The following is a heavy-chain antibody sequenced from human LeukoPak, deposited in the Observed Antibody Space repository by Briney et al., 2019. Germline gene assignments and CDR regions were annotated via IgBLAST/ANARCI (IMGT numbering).Heavy chain of an antibody. CDR3: ARAGSLYSSSWYGGY. Sequence: ASVKVSCKASGYTFTSYDINWVRQATGQGLEWMGWMNPNSGNTGYAQKFQGRVTITRNTSISTAYMELSRLRSDDTAVYYCARAGSLYSSSWYGGYWGQGTLVTVSS. V-gene: IGHV1-8*03. CDR1: GYTFTSYD. D-gene: IGHD6-13*01. J-gene: IGHJ4*02. CDR2: MNPNSGNT.